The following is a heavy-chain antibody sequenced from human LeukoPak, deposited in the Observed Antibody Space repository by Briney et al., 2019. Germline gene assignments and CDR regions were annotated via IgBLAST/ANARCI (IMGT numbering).Heavy chain of an antibody. Sequence: GGSLRLSCAASGFSFSSYSMNWVRQAPGKGLEWVSYISSTSTTYYADSVKGRFTISRDTAKNSLYLQMNSLRDEDTGVYYCVRDKYGGLWGQGTMVTVSS. CDR2: ISSTSTT. J-gene: IGHJ3*01. CDR1: GFSFSSYS. D-gene: IGHD3-16*01. CDR3: VRDKYGGL. V-gene: IGHV3-48*02.